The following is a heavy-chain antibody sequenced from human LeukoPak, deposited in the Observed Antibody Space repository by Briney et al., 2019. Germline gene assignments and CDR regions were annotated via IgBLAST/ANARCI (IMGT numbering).Heavy chain of an antibody. V-gene: IGHV1-69*05. Sequence: GASVKVSCKXSGGTFSSYAISWVRQAPGQGLEWMGRIIPIFGTANYSQKFQGRVTITTDESTSTAYMELSSLRSEDTAVYYCARAPRGYCSGGSCYESYYYYYMDVWGKGTTVTVSS. CDR1: GGTFSSYA. J-gene: IGHJ6*03. CDR2: IIPIFGTA. CDR3: ARAPRGYCSGGSCYESYYYYYMDV. D-gene: IGHD2-15*01.